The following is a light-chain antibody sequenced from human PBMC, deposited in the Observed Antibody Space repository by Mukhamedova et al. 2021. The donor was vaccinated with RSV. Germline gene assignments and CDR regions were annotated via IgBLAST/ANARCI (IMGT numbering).Light chain of an antibody. Sequence: GGNNIGSKSVHWYQQKPGQAPVLVIYYDSDRPSGLPERFSGSNSGNTATLTISRVEAGDEADYYCQVWDSSSDHVVFGGGSKLT. J-gene: IGLJ2*01. CDR3: QVWDSSSDHVV. CDR2: YDS. CDR1: NIGSKS. V-gene: IGLV3-21*04.